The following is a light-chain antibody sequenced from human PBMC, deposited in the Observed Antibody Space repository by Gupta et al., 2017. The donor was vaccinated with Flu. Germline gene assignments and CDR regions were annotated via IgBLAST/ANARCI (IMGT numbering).Light chain of an antibody. CDR2: GAS. Sequence: ATLSVSPGERATLSCRASQSVSNDLAWYQQKPGQAPRLLIYGASTRATGIAARFSGSGSGTEFTLTISSLQSEDFAVYYCQQYNNWPPLTFGGGTKVEIK. CDR3: QQYNNWPPLT. J-gene: IGKJ4*01. CDR1: QSVSND. V-gene: IGKV3-15*01.